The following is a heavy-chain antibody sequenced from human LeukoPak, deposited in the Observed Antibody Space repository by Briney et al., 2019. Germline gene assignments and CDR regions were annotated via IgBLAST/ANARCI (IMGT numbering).Heavy chain of an antibody. CDR2: IYYSGST. D-gene: IGHD3-10*01. CDR1: GGSISSSSYY. V-gene: IGHV4-39*06. Sequence: SETLSLTCTVSGGSISSSSYYWGWIRQPPGKGLEWIGSIYYSGSTYYNPSLKSRVTISVDTSKNQFTLKLSSVTAADTAVYYCASMVRGVIPRGLGNYYYYGMDVWGQGTTVTVSS. J-gene: IGHJ6*02. CDR3: ASMVRGVIPRGLGNYYYYGMDV.